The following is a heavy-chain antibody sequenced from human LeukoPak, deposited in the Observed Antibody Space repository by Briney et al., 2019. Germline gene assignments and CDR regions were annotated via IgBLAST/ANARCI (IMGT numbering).Heavy chain of an antibody. CDR3: ATTTTRRYINWFDP. Sequence: ASVKVSCKVSGYTLTELSMHWVRQAPGKGLEWMGGFDPEDGKTIYAQKFQGRVTMTEDTSTDTAYMELSSLRSEDTAVYYCATTTTRRYINWFDPWGQGTLVTVSS. V-gene: IGHV1-24*01. D-gene: IGHD3-9*01. CDR2: FDPEDGKT. CDR1: GYTLTELS. J-gene: IGHJ5*02.